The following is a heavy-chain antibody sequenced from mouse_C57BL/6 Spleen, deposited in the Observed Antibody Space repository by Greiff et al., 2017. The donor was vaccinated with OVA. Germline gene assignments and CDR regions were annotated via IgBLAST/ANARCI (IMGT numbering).Heavy chain of an antibody. D-gene: IGHD2-3*01. V-gene: IGHV1-62-2*01. Sequence: QVQLKESGAELVKPGASVKLSCKASGYTFTEYTIHWVKQRSGQGLEWIGWFYPGSGSIKYNEKFKDKATLTADKSSSTVYMELSRLTSEDSAVYVCARHEDYDGYYSWFAYWGQGTLVTVSA. J-gene: IGHJ3*01. CDR3: ARHEDYDGYYSWFAY. CDR2: FYPGSGSI. CDR1: GYTFTEYT.